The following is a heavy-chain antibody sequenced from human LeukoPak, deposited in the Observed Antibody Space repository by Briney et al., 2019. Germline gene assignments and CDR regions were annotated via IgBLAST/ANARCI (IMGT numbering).Heavy chain of an antibody. CDR2: TLYDGTMA. V-gene: IGHV3-30*04. Sequence: PGGSLRLSCAASGFISSDYSLHWVRQAPGKGLEWVAVTLYDGTMAYYADSVKGRFTISRDNAKNSLYLQMNSLRAEDTAVYYCARLYGDYLHYYYYMDVWGKGTTVTVSS. J-gene: IGHJ6*03. CDR1: GFISSDYS. CDR3: ARLYGDYLHYYYYMDV. D-gene: IGHD4-17*01.